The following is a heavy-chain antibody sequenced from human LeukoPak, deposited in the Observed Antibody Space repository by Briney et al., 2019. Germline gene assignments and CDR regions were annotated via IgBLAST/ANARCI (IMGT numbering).Heavy chain of an antibody. D-gene: IGHD6-13*01. Sequence: SETLSLTCAVYGGSFSGYYWSWIRQPPGKGLEWIGEINHSGSTNYNPSLKSRGTISVDTSKTQFSLKLSSVTAADTAVYYCARGAAAGKGDAFDIWGQGTMVTVSS. CDR2: INHSGST. V-gene: IGHV4-34*01. J-gene: IGHJ3*02. CDR1: GGSFSGYY. CDR3: ARGAAAGKGDAFDI.